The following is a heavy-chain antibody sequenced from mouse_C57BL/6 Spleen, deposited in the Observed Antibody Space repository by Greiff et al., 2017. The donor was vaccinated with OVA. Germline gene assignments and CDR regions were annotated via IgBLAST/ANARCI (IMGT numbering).Heavy chain of an antibody. J-gene: IGHJ2*01. D-gene: IGHD1-1*01. CDR2: IDPSDSYT. CDR3: ARSITTVSSWGYFDY. V-gene: IGHV1-50*01. CDR1: GYTFTSYW. Sequence: QVQLQQPGAELVKPGDSVKLSCKASGYTFTSYWMQWVKQRPGQGLEWIGEIDPSDSYTNYNQKFKGKATLTVDTSSSTAYMQLSSLTSEDSAVYYCARSITTVSSWGYFDYWGQGTTLTVSS.